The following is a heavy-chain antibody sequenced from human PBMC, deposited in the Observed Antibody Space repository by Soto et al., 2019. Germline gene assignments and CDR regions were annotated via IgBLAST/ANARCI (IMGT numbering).Heavy chain of an antibody. D-gene: IGHD3-9*01. CDR1: GGTFSSYA. V-gene: IGHV1-69*13. CDR3: ARVGDYDILTVP. CDR2: IIPIFGTA. Sequence: ASVKVSCKASGGTFSSYAISWVRQAPGQGLEWMGGIIPIFGTANYAQKFQGRVTITADESTSTAYMELSGLRSEDTAVYYCARVGDYDILTVPWGQGTLVTVSS. J-gene: IGHJ5*02.